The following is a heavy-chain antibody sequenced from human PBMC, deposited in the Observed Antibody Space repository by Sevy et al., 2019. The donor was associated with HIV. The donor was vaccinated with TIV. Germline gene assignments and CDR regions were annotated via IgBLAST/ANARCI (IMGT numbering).Heavy chain of an antibody. CDR2: ISYDGSNK. CDR1: GFTFSSYG. D-gene: IGHD6-13*01. Sequence: GGSLRLSCAASGFTFSSYGMHWVRQAPGKGLEWVAVISYDGSNKYYADSVKGRFTIPRDNSKNTLYLQMNSLRAEDTAVYYCAKDRIRSSSWSAYYYYYYMDVWGKGTTVTVSS. J-gene: IGHJ6*03. CDR3: AKDRIRSSSWSAYYYYYYMDV. V-gene: IGHV3-30*18.